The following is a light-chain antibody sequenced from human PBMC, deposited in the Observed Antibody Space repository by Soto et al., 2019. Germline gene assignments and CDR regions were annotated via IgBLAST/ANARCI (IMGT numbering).Light chain of an antibody. Sequence: QSVLTQPPSVSAAAGQKVTISCSGSSSNGEHNSVSWYQQFPGTAPKFLIYDDGNRPSGIPDRFSGAKSGTSATLVITGLQTGDEADYYCGAWDSSLTTYFFGTGTKVTVL. CDR2: DDG. CDR1: SSNGEHNS. J-gene: IGLJ1*01. CDR3: GAWDSSLTTYF. V-gene: IGLV1-51*01.